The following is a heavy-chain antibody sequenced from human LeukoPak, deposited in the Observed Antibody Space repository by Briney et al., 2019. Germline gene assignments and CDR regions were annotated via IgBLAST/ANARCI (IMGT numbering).Heavy chain of an antibody. V-gene: IGHV4-39*07. CDR3: ARRFDY. Sequence: PSETLSLTCTVSGGSISNSSHYWGWIRQPPGKGLEWIGSIYYSGSTYYNPSLKSRVTISVDTSKNQLSLKLSSVTAADTAVYYCARRFDYWGQGTLVTVSS. J-gene: IGHJ4*02. CDR1: GGSISNSSHY. CDR2: IYYSGST.